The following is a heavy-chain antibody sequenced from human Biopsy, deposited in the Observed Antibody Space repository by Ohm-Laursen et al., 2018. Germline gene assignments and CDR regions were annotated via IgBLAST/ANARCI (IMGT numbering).Heavy chain of an antibody. J-gene: IGHJ2*01. V-gene: IGHV3-33*01. D-gene: IGHD6-19*01. Sequence: SLRLSCAAPGFTFGHYAMHWVRQAPGKGLEWISLIWYDGTNENYADSVKGRFTISRDNSKNTLYLQINTLTLEDTAFYYCARGLSSGWYGYFDVWGRGTLVTVSS. CDR3: ARGLSSGWYGYFDV. CDR2: IWYDGTNE. CDR1: GFTFGHYA.